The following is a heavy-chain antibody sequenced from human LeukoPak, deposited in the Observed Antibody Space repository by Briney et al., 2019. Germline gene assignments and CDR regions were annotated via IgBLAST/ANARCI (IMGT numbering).Heavy chain of an antibody. V-gene: IGHV4-59*12. CDR1: GGSISSYY. D-gene: IGHD2-2*01. CDR2: IYYSGST. Sequence: SETLSLTCTVSGGSISSYYWSWIRQPPGKGLEWIGYIYYSGSTNYNPSLKSRVTMSVDTSKNQFSLKLSSVTAVDTAVYYCARTVVPAAIGPDAFDIWGQGTMVTVSS. J-gene: IGHJ3*02. CDR3: ARTVVPAAIGPDAFDI.